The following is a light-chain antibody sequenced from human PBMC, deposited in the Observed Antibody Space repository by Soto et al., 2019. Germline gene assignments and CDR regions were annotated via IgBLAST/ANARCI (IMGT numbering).Light chain of an antibody. CDR2: KLS. V-gene: IGKV1-5*03. J-gene: IGKJ1*01. CDR3: QQYRGYWT. CDR1: QNINTW. Sequence: DIQMTQSPSTLSASVGDRVTISCRASQNINTWLAWYQQKPGKAPHLLIYKLSHLQSGVPSRFSGSGSGTEFTLTISSLQPDDCATYYCQQYRGYWTFGQGTKVEIK.